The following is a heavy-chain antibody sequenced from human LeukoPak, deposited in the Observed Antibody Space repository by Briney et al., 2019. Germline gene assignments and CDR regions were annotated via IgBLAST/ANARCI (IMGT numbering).Heavy chain of an antibody. CDR1: GYTFTDYY. J-gene: IGHJ5*02. V-gene: IGHV1-2*02. CDR2: INPNSGGT. Sequence: ASVKVSCKASGYTFTDYYMHWVRQAPGQGLEWMGWINPNSGGTNYAQKFQGRVTMTRDTSISTAYMELSRLRSDDTAVYYCARLVDTATQGWFDPWGQGTLVTVSS. D-gene: IGHD5-18*01. CDR3: ARLVDTATQGWFDP.